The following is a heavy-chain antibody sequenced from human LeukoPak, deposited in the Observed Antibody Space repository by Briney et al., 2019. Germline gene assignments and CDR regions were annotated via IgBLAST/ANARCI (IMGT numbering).Heavy chain of an antibody. CDR1: GFTFDDYG. CDR3: AKAGTTSSSGDYMDV. Sequence: GGSLRLSCAASGFTFDDYGMSWVRQAPGKGLEWVSGISWNSGSIGYADSVKGRFTISRDNAKNSLYLQMNSLRAEDMALYYCAKAGTTSSSGDYMDVWGKGTTVTVSS. CDR2: ISWNSGSI. D-gene: IGHD1-1*01. V-gene: IGHV3-9*03. J-gene: IGHJ6*03.